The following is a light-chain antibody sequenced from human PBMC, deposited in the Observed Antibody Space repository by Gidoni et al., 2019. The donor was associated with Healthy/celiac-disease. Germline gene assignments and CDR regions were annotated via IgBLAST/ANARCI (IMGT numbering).Light chain of an antibody. CDR3: QQSYSTPDT. V-gene: IGKV1-39*01. CDR2: AAS. J-gene: IGKJ3*01. CDR1: QSISSY. Sequence: DIQMTQSPSSLSASVGDRVTITCRASQSISSYLNWYQQKPGKAPKLLIYAASSLQSGVPSRFSGSGSGTDFTLTISSQQPEEFATYYCQQSYSTPDTFGPGTKVDIK.